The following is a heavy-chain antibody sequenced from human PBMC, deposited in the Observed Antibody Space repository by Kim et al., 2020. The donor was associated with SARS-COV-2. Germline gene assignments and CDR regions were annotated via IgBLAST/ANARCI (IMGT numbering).Heavy chain of an antibody. CDR3: ARRGKYYGSGSYYPIDY. D-gene: IGHD3-10*01. CDR1: GYSFTSYW. CDR2: IDPSDSYT. V-gene: IGHV5-10-1*01. J-gene: IGHJ4*02. Sequence: GESLKISCKGSGYSFTSYWISWVRQMPGKGLEWMGRIDPSDSYTNYSPSFQGHVTISADKSISTAYLQWSSLKASDTAMYYCARRGKYYGSGSYYPIDYWGQGTLVTVSS.